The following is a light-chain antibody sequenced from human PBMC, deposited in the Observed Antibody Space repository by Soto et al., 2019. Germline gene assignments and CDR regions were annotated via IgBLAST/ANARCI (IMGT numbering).Light chain of an antibody. J-gene: IGLJ2*01. CDR1: NSDVGGYTF. CDR3: CSYSGTYIVAVL. V-gene: IGLV2-11*01. CDR2: DVS. Sequence: QSALTQPRSVAGSPGQSVTISCTETNSDVGGYTFVSWYQQRPGKAPKLMIYDVSKRPSGVPDRFSGSKSGNTASLTISGLQAEDEADYYCCSYSGTYIVAVLFGGGTKLTVL.